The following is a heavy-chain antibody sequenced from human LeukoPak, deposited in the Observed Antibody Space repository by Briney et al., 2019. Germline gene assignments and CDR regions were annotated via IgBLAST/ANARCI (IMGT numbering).Heavy chain of an antibody. Sequence: GGSLRLSCAASGFTFSSSAMTWVRQAPGKGLEWVSSLTGGSDNSEHADSVKGRFTISRDNSKNTLFLQVNSLRAEDTAVYYCGKDPNGDYVGAFDMWGQGTMVTVSP. V-gene: IGHV3-23*01. J-gene: IGHJ3*02. D-gene: IGHD4-17*01. CDR3: GKDPNGDYVGAFDM. CDR2: LTGGSDNS. CDR1: GFTFSSSA.